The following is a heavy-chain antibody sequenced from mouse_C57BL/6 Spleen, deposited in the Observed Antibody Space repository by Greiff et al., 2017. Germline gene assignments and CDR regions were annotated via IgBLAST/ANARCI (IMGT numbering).Heavy chain of an antibody. CDR3: ARRFITTADWYFDV. CDR2: IKPSNGGT. J-gene: IGHJ1*03. D-gene: IGHD1-1*01. V-gene: IGHV1-53*01. Sequence: PGQGLEWIGNIKPSNGGTNYNEKFKNKATLTVDESSSTAYMQLSSLTSEDSAVYYCARRFITTADWYFDVWGTGTTVTVSS.